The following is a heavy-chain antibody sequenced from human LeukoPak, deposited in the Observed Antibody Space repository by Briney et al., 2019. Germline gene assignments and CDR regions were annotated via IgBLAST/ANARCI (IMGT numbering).Heavy chain of an antibody. J-gene: IGHJ4*02. CDR3: AREYRYSGYVLDY. D-gene: IGHD5-12*01. CDR2: IYHSGST. Sequence: PSETLSLTCAVSGGSISSSNWWSWVRQPPGKGLEWIGEIYHSGSTNYNPSLKSRVTISVDKSKNQFSLKLSSVTAADTAVYSCAREYRYSGYVLDYWGQGTLVTVSS. V-gene: IGHV4-4*02. CDR1: GGSISSSNW.